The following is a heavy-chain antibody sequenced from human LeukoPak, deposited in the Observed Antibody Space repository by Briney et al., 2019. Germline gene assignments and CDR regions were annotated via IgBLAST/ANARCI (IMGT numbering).Heavy chain of an antibody. CDR1: GYSFNNYW. D-gene: IGHD6-19*01. CDR3: AKAAGGYSSGWNFDY. CDR2: IYPGDSDT. Sequence: GESLKISCKGSGYSFNNYWIGWVRQMPGKGLEWMGIIYPGDSDTRYSPSFQGQVIISADKSISTAYLQWSGLKASDTAMYYCAKAAGGYSSGWNFDYWGQGTLVTVSS. V-gene: IGHV5-51*01. J-gene: IGHJ4*02.